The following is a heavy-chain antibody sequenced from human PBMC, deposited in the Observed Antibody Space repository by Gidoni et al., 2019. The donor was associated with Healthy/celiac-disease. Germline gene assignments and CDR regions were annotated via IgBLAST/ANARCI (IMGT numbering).Heavy chain of an antibody. CDR2: IRGSGGST. V-gene: IGHV3-23*01. Sequence: EVQLLESGGGLVQPGGSLRLSCAASGFTFSSYAMSWVRQAPGKGLEWVSAIRGSGGSTYYADSVKGRFTISRDNSKNTLYLQMNSLRAEDTAVYYCAKVRDVDTAMVSYYYYGMDVWGQGTTVTVSS. CDR3: AKVRDVDTAMVSYYYYGMDV. CDR1: GFTFSSYA. D-gene: IGHD5-18*01. J-gene: IGHJ6*02.